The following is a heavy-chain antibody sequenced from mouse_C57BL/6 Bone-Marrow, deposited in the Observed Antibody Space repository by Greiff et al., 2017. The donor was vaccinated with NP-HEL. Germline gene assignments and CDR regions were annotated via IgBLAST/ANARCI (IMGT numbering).Heavy chain of an antibody. J-gene: IGHJ2*01. V-gene: IGHV14-4*01. D-gene: IGHD2-2*01. CDR2: IDPENGDT. Sequence: EVMLVESGAELVRPGASVKLSCTASGFNIKDDYMHWVKQRPEQGLEWIGWIDPENGDTEYASKFQGKATITADTSSNTAYLQLSSLTSEDTAVYYCTTGSYYFDYWGQGTTLTVSS. CDR1: GFNIKDDY. CDR3: TTGSYYFDY.